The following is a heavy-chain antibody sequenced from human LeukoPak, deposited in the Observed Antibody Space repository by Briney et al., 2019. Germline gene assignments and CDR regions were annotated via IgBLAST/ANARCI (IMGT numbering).Heavy chain of an antibody. CDR2: ISGSGGAT. V-gene: IGHV3-23*01. Sequence: GGSLRLSCAASGFTFSSFAMSWVRQAPGKGLEWVSAISGSGGATYYAGSVKGRFTISRDSFKRKVYLQMNSLRAEDTAVYYCAKGDSIAVAGTGVDYWGQGTLVTVSS. D-gene: IGHD6-19*01. CDR3: AKGDSIAVAGTGVDY. CDR1: GFTFSSFA. J-gene: IGHJ4*02.